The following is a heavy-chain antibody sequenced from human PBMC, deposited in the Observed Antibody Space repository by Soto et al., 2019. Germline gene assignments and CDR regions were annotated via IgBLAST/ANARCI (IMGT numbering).Heavy chain of an antibody. CDR1: GFTVSSNY. D-gene: IGHD3-16*01. J-gene: IGHJ6*02. CDR3: ANLRQMTYGMDV. V-gene: IGHV3-23*01. Sequence: PGGSLRLSCAASGFTVSSNYMSWVRQAPGKGLEWVSAISGSGGSTYYADSVKGRFTISRDNSKNTLYLQMNSLRAEDTAVYYCANLRQMTYGMDVWGQGTTVTVSS. CDR2: ISGSGGST.